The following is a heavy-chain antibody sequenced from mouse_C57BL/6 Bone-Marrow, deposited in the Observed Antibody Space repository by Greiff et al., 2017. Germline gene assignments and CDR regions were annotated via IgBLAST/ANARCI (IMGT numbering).Heavy chain of an antibody. V-gene: IGHV5-12*01. CDR2: ISNGGGST. Sequence: EVKLVESGGGLVQPGGSLKLSCAASGFTFSDYYMYWVRQTPEKRLEWVAYISNGGGSTYYPDTVQGRFTISRDNAKNTLYLQMSRLKSEDTAMYYCARNSNFAYWGQGTLGTVSA. D-gene: IGHD2-5*01. CDR3: ARNSNFAY. CDR1: GFTFSDYY. J-gene: IGHJ3*01.